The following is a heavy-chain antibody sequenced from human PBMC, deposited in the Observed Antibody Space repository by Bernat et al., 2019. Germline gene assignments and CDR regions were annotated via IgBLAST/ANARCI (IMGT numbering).Heavy chain of an antibody. J-gene: IGHJ2*01. D-gene: IGHD6-19*01. CDR1: GYSFTSYW. V-gene: IGHV5-51*01. CDR3: ARTAFVAALYWYFDL. Sequence: EVQLVQSGAEVKKPGESLKISCKGSGYSFTSYWIGWVRQMPGKGLEWMGIIYPGVSDTRYSPSFQGQVTISADKSISTAYLQWSSLKASDTAMYYCARTAFVAALYWYFDLWGRGTLVTVSS. CDR2: IYPGVSDT.